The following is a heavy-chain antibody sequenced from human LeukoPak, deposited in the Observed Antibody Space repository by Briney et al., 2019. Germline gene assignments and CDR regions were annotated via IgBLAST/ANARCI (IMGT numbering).Heavy chain of an antibody. CDR3: ARDNPVAGNRGIDY. J-gene: IGHJ4*02. Sequence: SETLSLTCAVYGGSFSGYYWSWIRQPPGKGLEWIGEINHSGSTNYNPSLKSRVTISVDTSKNQFSLKLSSVTAADRAVYYCARDNPVAGNRGIDYWGQGTLVTVSS. D-gene: IGHD6-19*01. CDR1: GGSFSGYY. V-gene: IGHV4-34*01. CDR2: INHSGST.